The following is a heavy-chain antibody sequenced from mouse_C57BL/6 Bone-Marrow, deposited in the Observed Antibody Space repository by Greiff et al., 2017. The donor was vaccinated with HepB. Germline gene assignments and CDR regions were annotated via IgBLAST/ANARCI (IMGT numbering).Heavy chain of an antibody. CDR3: TRESIPYSSFDY. J-gene: IGHJ2*01. CDR1: GFTFSSYA. D-gene: IGHD2-5*01. Sequence: EVMLVESGEGLVKPGGSLKLSCAASGFTFSSYAMSWVRQTPEKRLEWVAYISSGGDYIYYADTVKGRFTISRDNARNTLYLQMSSLKSEDTAMYYCTRESIPYSSFDYWGQGTTLTVSS. V-gene: IGHV5-9-1*02. CDR2: ISSGGDYI.